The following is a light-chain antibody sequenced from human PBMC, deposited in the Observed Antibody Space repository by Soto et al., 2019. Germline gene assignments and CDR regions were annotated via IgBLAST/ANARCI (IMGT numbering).Light chain of an antibody. CDR2: DNI. J-gene: IGLJ2*01. CDR1: SSNIGNNY. V-gene: IGLV1-51*01. Sequence: QSVLTQPPSVSAAPGQKVTISCSGSSSNIGNNYVSWYQQLPGTAPQLLIYDNIERPSGIPDRFSGSKSGTSATLGITGLQTGDEADYYCATWDSSLSAVVFGGGTKLTVL. CDR3: ATWDSSLSAVV.